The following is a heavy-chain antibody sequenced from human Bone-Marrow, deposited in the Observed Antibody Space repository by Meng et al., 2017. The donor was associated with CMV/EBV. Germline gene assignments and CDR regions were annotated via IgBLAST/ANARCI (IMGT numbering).Heavy chain of an antibody. CDR2: IKQDGSEK. J-gene: IGHJ6*02. CDR3: ARDLDPEAFGYYYGMDV. Sequence: GESLKISCAASGFTFSSYWMSWVRQAPGKGLEWVANIKQDGSEKYYVDSVKGRFTISRDNAKNSLYLQMNSLRAEDTAVYYCARDLDPEAFGYYYGMDVWGQGTTVTAP. V-gene: IGHV3-7*01. D-gene: IGHD1-14*01. CDR1: GFTFSSYW.